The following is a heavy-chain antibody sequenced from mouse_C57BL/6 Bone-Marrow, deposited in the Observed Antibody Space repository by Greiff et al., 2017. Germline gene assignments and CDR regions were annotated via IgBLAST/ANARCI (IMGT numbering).Heavy chain of an antibody. CDR1: GYTFTSSG. Sequence: QVQLQQSGAELARPGASVKLSCKASGYTFTSSGISWVKQSTGQGLEWIGEIYPRSGNPYYNEKFKGKATLTADKSSSTAYMELRSLTAEDSAVYFCARGGWLRRVWGQGTTLTVSS. D-gene: IGHD2-2*01. CDR3: ARGGWLRRV. V-gene: IGHV1-81*01. J-gene: IGHJ2*01. CDR2: IYPRSGNP.